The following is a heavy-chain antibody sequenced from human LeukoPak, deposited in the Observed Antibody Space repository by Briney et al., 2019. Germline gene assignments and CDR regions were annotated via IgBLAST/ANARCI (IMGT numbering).Heavy chain of an antibody. J-gene: IGHJ4*02. V-gene: IGHV3-23*01. CDR3: AKDTDYYDSSGYY. Sequence: GGSLRLSCAASGFTFSSYAMSWVRQAPGKGLEWVSAVSGSGGSTYYADSVKGRFTISRDNSKNTLYLQMNSLRAEDTAVYYCAKDTDYYDSSGYYWGQGTLVTVSS. CDR2: VSGSGGST. CDR1: GFTFSSYA. D-gene: IGHD3-22*01.